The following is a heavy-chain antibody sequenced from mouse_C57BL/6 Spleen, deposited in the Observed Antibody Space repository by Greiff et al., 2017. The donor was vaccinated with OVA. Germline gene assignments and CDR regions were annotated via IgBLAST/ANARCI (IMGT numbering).Heavy chain of an antibody. Sequence: VQLQQSGAELVKPGASVKLSCTASGFNIKDYYMNWVKQRTEQGLEWIGRIAPEDGETTYDPKFQGKATITADTSSNTAYLQRSSLTSEDTAVCYCARDGKGFDYWGQGTTLTVSS. D-gene: IGHD2-1*01. V-gene: IGHV14-2*01. CDR1: GFNIKDYY. J-gene: IGHJ2*01. CDR3: ARDGKGFDY. CDR2: IAPEDGET.